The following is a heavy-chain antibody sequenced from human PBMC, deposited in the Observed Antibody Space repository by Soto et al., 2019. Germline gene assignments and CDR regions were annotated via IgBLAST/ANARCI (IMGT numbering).Heavy chain of an antibody. J-gene: IGHJ4*02. CDR1: RDTFSSYT. CDR3: ARVGVLPGAIDY. Sequence: SVKVSCKASRDTFSSYTISWVRQAPGQGLEWMGRIIPILGLTNYAQKFQGRVTITADKSTTTAYMELSSLRSEDTAVYFCARVGVLPGAIDYWGQGTLVTVSS. D-gene: IGHD2-2*01. CDR2: IIPILGLT. V-gene: IGHV1-69*02.